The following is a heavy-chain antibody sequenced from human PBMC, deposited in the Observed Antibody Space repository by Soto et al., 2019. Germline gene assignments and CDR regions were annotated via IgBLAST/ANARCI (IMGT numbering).Heavy chain of an antibody. V-gene: IGHV4-59*01. J-gene: IGHJ4*02. D-gene: IGHD2-8*01. Sequence: SETLSLTCTVSGGSISSYYWSWIRQPPGKGLEWIGYIYYSGSTKYNPSLKSRVTISLGTSKNPFSLKLSSVTAADTAVYYCARARLMDGGFDYCGQGTLVAVSA. CDR1: GGSISSYY. CDR3: ARARLMDGGFDY. CDR2: IYYSGST.